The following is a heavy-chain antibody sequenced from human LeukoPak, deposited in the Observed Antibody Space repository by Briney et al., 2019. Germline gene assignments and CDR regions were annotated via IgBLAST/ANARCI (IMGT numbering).Heavy chain of an antibody. Sequence: GGSLRLSCAASGFTFSSYAMSWVRQAPGKGLEWVSAISGSGGSTYYADSVKGRFTISRDNSKNTLYLKMNSLRAEDTAAYYCAKDLGYNYVFDYWGQGTLVTVSS. CDR3: AKDLGYNYVFDY. J-gene: IGHJ4*02. D-gene: IGHD5-24*01. V-gene: IGHV3-23*01. CDR1: GFTFSSYA. CDR2: ISGSGGST.